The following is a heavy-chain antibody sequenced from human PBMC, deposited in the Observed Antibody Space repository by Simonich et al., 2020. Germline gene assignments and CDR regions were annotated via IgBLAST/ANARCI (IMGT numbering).Heavy chain of an antibody. Sequence: QVQLQQWGAGLLKPSETLSLTCAVYGGSFSGYYWSWIRQPPGKGLEWIGEINHSGSTNYNPSLKSRVTISVDTSKNQFSLKRSSVTAADTAVYYCARHLQLGPFDYWGQGTLVTVSS. V-gene: IGHV4-34*01. CDR2: INHSGST. CDR1: GGSFSGYY. D-gene: IGHD1-1*01. J-gene: IGHJ4*02. CDR3: ARHLQLGPFDY.